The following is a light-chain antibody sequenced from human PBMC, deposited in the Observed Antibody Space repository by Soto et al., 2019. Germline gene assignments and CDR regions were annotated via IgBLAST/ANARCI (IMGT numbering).Light chain of an antibody. CDR3: QQYNNWPPWT. V-gene: IGKV3-15*01. Sequence: EIVMTQSPATLSVSPGERATLSCRASQSVSSNLAWYQQKPGQAPRLLIYVASTRATGIPARSSGSGSGTEFTLIFSSLQSEDFAVYYCQQYNNWPPWTFGQGTKVEIK. CDR1: QSVSSN. J-gene: IGKJ1*01. CDR2: VAS.